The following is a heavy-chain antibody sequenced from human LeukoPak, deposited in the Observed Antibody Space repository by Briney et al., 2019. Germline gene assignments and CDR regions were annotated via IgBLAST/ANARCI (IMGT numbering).Heavy chain of an antibody. Sequence: GGSLRLSCAASGFTFSSYAMSWVRQAPGKGLEWVSAISGSGGSTYYAASVKGRFTISSDTSNNTLYLQMNSLRAEDTAIYYCAKSPYDFWSGYYSHYYYYYMDVWGKGTTVTVSS. J-gene: IGHJ6*03. CDR2: ISGSGGST. V-gene: IGHV3-23*01. D-gene: IGHD3-3*01. CDR3: AKSPYDFWSGYYSHYYYYYMDV. CDR1: GFTFSSYA.